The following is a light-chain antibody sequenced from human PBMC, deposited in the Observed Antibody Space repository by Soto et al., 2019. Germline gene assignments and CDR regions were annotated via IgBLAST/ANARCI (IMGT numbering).Light chain of an antibody. J-gene: IGLJ1*01. CDR2: EVS. Sequence: QSALTQPASVSGSPGQSITISCTGTSSDVGAYDFVSWYQQHPDKAPKLMIYEVSNRPSGVSNRFSGSKSVNTATLTISGLQGEGAGDYYCSSYTSSSTRVFGTGTKLTVL. V-gene: IGLV2-14*03. CDR1: SSDVGAYDF. CDR3: SSYTSSSTRV.